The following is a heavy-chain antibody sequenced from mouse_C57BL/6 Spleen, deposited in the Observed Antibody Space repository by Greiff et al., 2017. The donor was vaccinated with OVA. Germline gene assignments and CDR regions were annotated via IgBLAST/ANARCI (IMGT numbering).Heavy chain of an antibody. CDR1: GFTFSSYA. Sequence: EVKLVESGGGLVKPGGSLKLSCAASGFTFSSYAMSWVRQTPEKRLEWVATISDGGSYTYYPDNVKGRFTISRDNAKNNLYLQMSHLKSEDTAMYYCASSGIWFAYWGQGTLVTVSA. V-gene: IGHV5-4*03. D-gene: IGHD4-1*01. J-gene: IGHJ3*01. CDR2: ISDGGSYT. CDR3: ASSGIWFAY.